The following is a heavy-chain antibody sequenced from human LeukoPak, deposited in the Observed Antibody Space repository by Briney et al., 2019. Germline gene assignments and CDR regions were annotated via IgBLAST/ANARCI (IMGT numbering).Heavy chain of an antibody. J-gene: IGHJ4*02. CDR1: GGSISSYY. V-gene: IGHV4-59*01. CDR3: ARQMEVVGATFFDY. D-gene: IGHD1-26*01. CDR2: IYYSGST. Sequence: PSETLSLTCTVSGGSISSYYWSWIRQPPGKGLEWIGYIYYSGSTNYNPSLKSRVTISVDTPKNQFSLKLSSVTAADTAVYYCARQMEVVGATFFDYWGQGTLVTVSS.